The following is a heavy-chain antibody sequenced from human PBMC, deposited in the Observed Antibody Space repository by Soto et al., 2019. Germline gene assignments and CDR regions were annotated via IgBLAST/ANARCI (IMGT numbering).Heavy chain of an antibody. CDR2: IYYSGST. Sequence: LSLTCTVPGGAVNSGSYYWSWIRQPPGKGLEWIGYIYYSGSTNYNPSLKSRVTFSVDTSKNQFSLKLSSVTAADTAVYYCATAYPATVTTGSDAFDIWGQGTMVTVSS. J-gene: IGHJ3*02. D-gene: IGHD4-17*01. CDR3: ATAYPATVTTGSDAFDI. CDR1: GGAVNSGSYY. V-gene: IGHV4-61*01.